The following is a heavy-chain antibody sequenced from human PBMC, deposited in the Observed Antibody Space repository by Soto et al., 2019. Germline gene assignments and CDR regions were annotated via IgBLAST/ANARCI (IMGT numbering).Heavy chain of an antibody. D-gene: IGHD1-1*01. CDR1: GGTTSSYT. V-gene: IGHV1-69*02. Sequence: VQLVQSGAEVERPGSAVKVSCKTSGGTTSSYTIGWVRQAPGQGLEWMGNIVPMINKIDYAQKFQGRLTITADKSTRTVYMELSRLRSEDTAVYFCALRTGNWNPLADWGQGTLVTVSS. CDR2: IVPMINKI. CDR3: ALRTGNWNPLAD. J-gene: IGHJ4*02.